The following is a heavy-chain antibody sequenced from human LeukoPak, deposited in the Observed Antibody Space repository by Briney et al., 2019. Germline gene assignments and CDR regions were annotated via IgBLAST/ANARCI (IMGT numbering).Heavy chain of an antibody. Sequence: GGSLRLSCAASGFTFSSYAMHWVRQAPGKGLEWVAVISYDGSNKYYADSVKGRFTISRDNSKDTLYLQMNSLRAEDTAVYYCAGDRHGSGSYYYYYYGMYVWGQGTTVTVS. CDR2: ISYDGSNK. V-gene: IGHV3-30*04. D-gene: IGHD3-10*01. J-gene: IGHJ6*02. CDR3: AGDRHGSGSYYYYYYGMYV. CDR1: GFTFSSYA.